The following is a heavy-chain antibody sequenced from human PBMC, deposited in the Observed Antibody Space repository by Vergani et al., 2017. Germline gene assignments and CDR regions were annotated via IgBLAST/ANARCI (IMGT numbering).Heavy chain of an antibody. D-gene: IGHD6-19*01. CDR3: ARRAVAGTWYFDL. J-gene: IGHJ2*01. Sequence: EVQLVQSGAEVKTPGESLKISCKGSGYSFTSYWIGWVRQMPGKGLDWMGIIYPGDSDTRDSPSLQGQVTISADKSISTAYLQWSSLKASDTAMYYCARRAVAGTWYFDLWGRGTLVTVSS. CDR2: IYPGDSDT. V-gene: IGHV5-51*03. CDR1: GYSFTSYW.